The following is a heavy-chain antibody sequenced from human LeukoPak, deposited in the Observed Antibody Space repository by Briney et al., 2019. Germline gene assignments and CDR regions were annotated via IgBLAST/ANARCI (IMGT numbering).Heavy chain of an antibody. V-gene: IGHV3-33*08. CDR3: ARTGDTERFDY. CDR2: IRYDGSNK. CDR1: GFTFSSYG. Sequence: PGGSLRLSCAVSGFTFSSYGMHWVRQAPDKGLEWVALIRYDGSNKDYADSVKGRVTISRDNFKNTLYLQMNSLRAEDTAMYYCARTGDTERFDYWGQGTLVTVSS. J-gene: IGHJ4*02. D-gene: IGHD1-1*01.